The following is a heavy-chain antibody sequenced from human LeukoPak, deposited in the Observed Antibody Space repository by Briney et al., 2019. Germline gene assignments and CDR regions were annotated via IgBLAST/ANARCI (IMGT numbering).Heavy chain of an antibody. D-gene: IGHD1-1*01. V-gene: IGHV4-30-2*01. CDR1: GGSISSGGYS. CDR2: IYHSGST. CDR3: ARWRQPYDFDI. Sequence: SETLSLTCAVSGGSISSGGYSWSWIRQPPGKGLEWIGYIYHSGSTYYNPSLKSRVTISVDRSKNQFSLKLSSVTAADTAVYYCARWRQPYDFDIWGQGTMVTVSS. J-gene: IGHJ3*02.